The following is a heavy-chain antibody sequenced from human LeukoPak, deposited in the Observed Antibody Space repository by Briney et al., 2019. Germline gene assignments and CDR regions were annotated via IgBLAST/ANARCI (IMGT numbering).Heavy chain of an antibody. CDR3: ARCGFLALPYYYYMDV. V-gene: IGHV3-21*01. CDR2: ISWRSSDI. D-gene: IGHD3-3*01. Sequence: GGSLRLSCVASGFSLSSYSMKWIRQAPGKRLECVSSISWRSSDIEYADSVKGRFTISRDNAKNSLYLQMNSLRAEDTAVYYCARCGFLALPYYYYMDVWGKGTTVTVSS. CDR1: GFSLSSYS. J-gene: IGHJ6*03.